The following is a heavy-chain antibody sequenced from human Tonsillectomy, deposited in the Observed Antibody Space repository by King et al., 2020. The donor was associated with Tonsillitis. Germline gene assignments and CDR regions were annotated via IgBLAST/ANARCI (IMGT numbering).Heavy chain of an antibody. CDR3: IIPPYDYIWGSYRYPYYYGMDV. D-gene: IGHD3-16*02. Sequence: QLVQSGGGLVQPGRSLRLSCTASGFTFGDYTLNWVRQAPGKGLEWVGFIRSKAYGGTTEYAASVRGRFTISRDDSKSIAYLQMNSLKTEDTAVYFCIIPPYDYIWGSYRYPYYYGMDVWGQGTTVTVSS. CDR1: GFTFGDYT. V-gene: IGHV3-49*04. CDR2: IRSKAYGGTT. J-gene: IGHJ6*02.